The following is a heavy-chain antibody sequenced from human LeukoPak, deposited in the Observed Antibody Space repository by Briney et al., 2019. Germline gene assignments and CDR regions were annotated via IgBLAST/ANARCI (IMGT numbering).Heavy chain of an antibody. CDR3: AKDRYYGSGNRDAFDI. V-gene: IGHV3-23*01. Sequence: PGGSLRLSCAASGFTFSNYAMSWVRQAPGKGLDWVSGISDSGSGTYYADSVKGRFTISRDNSKNTLYLQMTSLRAAEDTAVYYCAKDRYYGSGNRDAFDIWGQGTLVTVSS. J-gene: IGHJ3*02. CDR2: ISDSGSGT. CDR1: GFTFSNYA. D-gene: IGHD3-10*01.